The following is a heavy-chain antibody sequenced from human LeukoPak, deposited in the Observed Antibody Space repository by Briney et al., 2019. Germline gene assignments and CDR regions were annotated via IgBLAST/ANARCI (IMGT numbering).Heavy chain of an antibody. Sequence: ASVKVSCKASGYTFTCYYMHWVRQAPGQGLEWMGWINPNSGGTNYAQKFQGRVTMTRDTSISTAYMELSRLRSGDTAVYYCARAAVAGTYYYYYMDVWGKGTTVTVSS. D-gene: IGHD6-19*01. V-gene: IGHV1-2*02. CDR3: ARAAVAGTYYYYYMDV. CDR2: INPNSGGT. J-gene: IGHJ6*03. CDR1: GYTFTCYY.